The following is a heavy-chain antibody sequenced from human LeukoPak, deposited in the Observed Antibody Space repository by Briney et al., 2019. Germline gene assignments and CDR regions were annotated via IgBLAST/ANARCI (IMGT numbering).Heavy chain of an antibody. D-gene: IGHD3-22*01. Sequence: PSETLSLTCSVSGDSISDYYWSWIRQPPGKGLEWIGYISYSGSTNYNTSLKSQVTISVDTSQNQFSLKLSSVTAADTAMYFCAREGTYDSGGYYHFDYWGQGTLVTVSS. CDR1: GDSISDYY. CDR3: AREGTYDSGGYYHFDY. V-gene: IGHV4-59*01. CDR2: ISYSGST. J-gene: IGHJ4*02.